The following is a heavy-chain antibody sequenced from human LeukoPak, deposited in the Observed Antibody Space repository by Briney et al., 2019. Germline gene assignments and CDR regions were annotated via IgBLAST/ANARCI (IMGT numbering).Heavy chain of an antibody. D-gene: IGHD3-10*01. Sequence: GGSLRLSCAASGFTFSSYEMNWVRQAPGKGLEWVSYISSSGSTIYYADSVKGRFTISRDNAKNSLYPQMNSLRAEDTAVYYCARDNGSGSYLGYWGQGTLVTVSS. J-gene: IGHJ4*02. V-gene: IGHV3-48*03. CDR1: GFTFSSYE. CDR3: ARDNGSGSYLGY. CDR2: ISSSGSTI.